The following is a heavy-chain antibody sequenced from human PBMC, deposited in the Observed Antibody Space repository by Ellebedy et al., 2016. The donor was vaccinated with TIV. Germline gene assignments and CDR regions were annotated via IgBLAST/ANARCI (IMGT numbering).Heavy chain of an antibody. CDR3: VRAYTEILVNTPTGAFDI. V-gene: IGHV3-66*01. D-gene: IGHD1-26*01. Sequence: GGSLRLSCAASEFTVSTNYMTWVRQAPGKGLEWVSVIYSGGSTYYADSVKGRFTISRDNSKNTLYLHMNNLRVEDTAVYYCVRAYTEILVNTPTGAFDIWGQGTMVTVSS. CDR2: IYSGGST. CDR1: EFTVSTNY. J-gene: IGHJ3*02.